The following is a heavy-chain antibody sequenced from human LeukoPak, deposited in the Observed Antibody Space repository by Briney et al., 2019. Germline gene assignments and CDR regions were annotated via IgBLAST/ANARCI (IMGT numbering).Heavy chain of an antibody. Sequence: PGGSLRLSCAASGFTFSSYAMSWVRQAPRKGLECISFISNSGASIYYADSVKGRFTISRDNTKKSLYLQMNSLRAEDTAVYYCARDRSNSYFDYWGQGALVTVSS. CDR3: ARDRSNSYFDY. V-gene: IGHV3-48*04. J-gene: IGHJ4*02. D-gene: IGHD4-23*01. CDR1: GFTFSSYA. CDR2: ISNSGASI.